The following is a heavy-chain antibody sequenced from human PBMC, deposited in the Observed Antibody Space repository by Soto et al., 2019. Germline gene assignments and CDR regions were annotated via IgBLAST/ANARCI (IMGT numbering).Heavy chain of an antibody. V-gene: IGHV3-30*18. CDR2: ISYDGSNK. CDR3: AKTGDVDTAMVNWFDP. CDR1: GFTFSSYG. D-gene: IGHD5-18*01. J-gene: IGHJ5*02. Sequence: GGSLRLSCAASGFTFSSYGMHWVRQAPGKGLEWGAVISYDGSNKYYADSVKGRFTISRDNSKNTLYLQMNSLRAEDTAVYYCAKTGDVDTAMVNWFDPWGQGTLVTVSS.